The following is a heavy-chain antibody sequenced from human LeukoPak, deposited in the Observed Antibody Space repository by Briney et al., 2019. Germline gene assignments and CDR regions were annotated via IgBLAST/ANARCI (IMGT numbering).Heavy chain of an antibody. CDR3: ARHRLPRVYYDSSGYYHYGFDI. J-gene: IGHJ3*02. CDR1: GYTFTSYG. Sequence: GSVKVSCKASGYTFTSYGVNGVRQAPGQGLEWMRWISAYNGHTNYAQKLQGRVTMTTDTSTSTLYMELRSLRSDDTAVYYCARHRLPRVYYDSSGYYHYGFDIWGQGTMVTVSS. D-gene: IGHD3-22*01. V-gene: IGHV1-18*01. CDR2: ISAYNGHT.